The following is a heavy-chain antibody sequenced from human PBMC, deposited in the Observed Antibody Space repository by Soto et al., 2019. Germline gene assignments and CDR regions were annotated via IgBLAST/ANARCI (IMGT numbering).Heavy chain of an antibody. V-gene: IGHV1-69*13. J-gene: IGHJ5*02. CDR3: ARDLGSCSAGSCRHNWFDP. CDR1: GGTFSSYA. CDR2: IIPIYGTA. D-gene: IGHD2-15*01. Sequence: SVKVSCKASGGTFSSYAISWVRRAPGQGLEWMGGIIPIYGTANYAQKFQDRVTITADESTSTAYMELSSLTSEDTAVYYCARDLGSCSAGSCRHNWFDPWSQGTLVTVSS.